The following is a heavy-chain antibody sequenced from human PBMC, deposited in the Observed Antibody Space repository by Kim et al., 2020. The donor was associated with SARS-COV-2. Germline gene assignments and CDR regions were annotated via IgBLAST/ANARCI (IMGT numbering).Heavy chain of an antibody. J-gene: IGHJ4*01. D-gene: IGHD1-26*01. CDR1: GFTFSRSW. CDR3: ARGGNYYD. Sequence: LTCAASGFTFSRSWLTWLRQTPGKELEWVANINEDGSERYYVDSVKGRFTISRDNANNAFHLQMNSLRVDDTAVYYCARGGNYYDWGHGTLVTVSS. V-gene: IGHV3-7*01. CDR2: INEDGSER.